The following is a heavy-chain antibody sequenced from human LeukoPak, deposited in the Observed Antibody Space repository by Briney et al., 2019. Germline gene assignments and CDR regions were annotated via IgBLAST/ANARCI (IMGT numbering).Heavy chain of an antibody. D-gene: IGHD4-23*01. Sequence: GGSLRLSCAASGFTFSVYDMTWVRQTPGKGLEWVSSISGSGGITRYADSAKGRFTISRDNSEDTLYLQMNSLRAEDTAVYYCAKTTTVVTPSDYWGQGTLVTVSS. J-gene: IGHJ4*02. V-gene: IGHV3-23*01. CDR1: GFTFSVYD. CDR2: ISGSGGIT. CDR3: AKTTTVVTPSDY.